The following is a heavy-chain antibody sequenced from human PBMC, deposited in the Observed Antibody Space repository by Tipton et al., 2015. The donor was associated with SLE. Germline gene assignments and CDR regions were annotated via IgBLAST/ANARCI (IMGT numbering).Heavy chain of an antibody. D-gene: IGHD6-6*01. V-gene: IGHV5-10-1*01. CDR3: WGDAFYSSSSHYYGMDV. Sequence: VQLVQSGAEVKKPGESLRISCKGSGYSFTSYWISWVRQMPGKGLEWRGRIDPSDSYTNYSPSFQGHVTISADKSISTAYLQWSSLKASDTAMYYCWGDAFYSSSSHYYGMDVWGQGTTVTVSS. CDR1: GYSFTSYW. CDR2: IDPSDSYT. J-gene: IGHJ6*02.